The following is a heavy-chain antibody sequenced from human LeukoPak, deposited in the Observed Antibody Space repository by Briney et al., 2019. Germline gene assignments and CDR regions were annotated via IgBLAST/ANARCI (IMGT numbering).Heavy chain of an antibody. CDR2: ISNNGGYT. CDR3: AKQLGYCSDGSCYFPY. J-gene: IGHJ4*02. CDR1: GFTFNSYS. V-gene: IGHV3-23*01. D-gene: IGHD2-15*01. Sequence: GGSLRLSCVASGFTFNSYSMNWVRQAPGKGLEWVSAISNNGGYTYYADSVQGRFTISRDNSKSTLCLQMNSLRAEDTAVYYCAKQLGYCSDGSCYFPYWGQGTLVTVSS.